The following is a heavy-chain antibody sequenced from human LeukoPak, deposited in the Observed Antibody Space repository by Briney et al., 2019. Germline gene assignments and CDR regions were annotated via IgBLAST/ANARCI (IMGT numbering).Heavy chain of an antibody. V-gene: IGHV3-30*18. Sequence: GGSLRLSCAASGFTFSSYGMHWVRQAPGRGLDWVAVISNDGSKKYYADSVKGRFTISRDNSKNTLSLQVSSLRTEDTAVYYCAKDRYSYAFEYSDSWGQGTLVTVSS. D-gene: IGHD5-18*01. CDR1: GFTFSSYG. CDR3: AKDRYSYAFEYSDS. J-gene: IGHJ4*02. CDR2: ISNDGSKK.